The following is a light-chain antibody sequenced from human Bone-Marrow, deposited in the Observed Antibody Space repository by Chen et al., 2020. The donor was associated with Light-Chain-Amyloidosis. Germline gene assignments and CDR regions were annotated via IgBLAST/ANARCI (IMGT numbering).Light chain of an antibody. CDR1: RSVSSNY. Sequence: EIVLTQSLGPLSLSPGERATLSCRASRSVSSNYLAWYQQKPGQAPRLLIFGASSRAAGIPDRFSGSGSGTDFTLTISRLEPEDFAVYYCQQYGSSPSTFGGGTKVEIK. J-gene: IGKJ4*01. CDR2: GAS. V-gene: IGKV3-20*01. CDR3: QQYGSSPST.